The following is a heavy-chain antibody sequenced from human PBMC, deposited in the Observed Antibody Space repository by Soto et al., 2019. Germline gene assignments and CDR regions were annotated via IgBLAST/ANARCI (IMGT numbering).Heavy chain of an antibody. V-gene: IGHV1-69*01. D-gene: IGHD3-9*01. Sequence: QVQLVQSGAEVKKPGSSVKVSCKSSGGTFSSYVISWVRQAPGQGLEWMGGIIPMLDTPNFAQKFQGRVTFTADVSTSTAYMEVSSLRSEDTAVYYCASGIPLTGTASFDYWGRGTLVTVSS. CDR3: ASGIPLTGTASFDY. J-gene: IGHJ4*02. CDR1: GGTFSSYV. CDR2: IIPMLDTP.